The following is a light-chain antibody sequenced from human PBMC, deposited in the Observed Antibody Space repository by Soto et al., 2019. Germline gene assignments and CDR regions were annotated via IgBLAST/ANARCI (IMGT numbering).Light chain of an antibody. V-gene: IGLV2-14*01. Sequence: QSALTQPASVSGSPGQSITISCTGTSSDVGAYNSVSWYQQHPDKAPKLIIYEVRHRPSGVSNRFSGSKSGHTASLTISGLQAEDEADYYCSSYTYSSTWVFGGGTKVTVL. J-gene: IGLJ3*02. CDR3: SSYTYSSTWV. CDR1: SSDVGAYNS. CDR2: EVR.